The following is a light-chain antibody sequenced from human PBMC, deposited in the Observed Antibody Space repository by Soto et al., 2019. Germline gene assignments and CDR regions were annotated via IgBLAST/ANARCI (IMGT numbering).Light chain of an antibody. CDR2: GNT. CDR1: SSNLGSGYD. V-gene: IGLV1-40*01. J-gene: IGLJ1*01. Sequence: QSVLTQPPSVSGAPGQMVTISCTGSSSNLGSGYDVQRYQQLPGAAPKLLIYGNTNRPSGVPDRFSGSKSGTSASLDISGLQAEDEAEYFCQSYDNMVSPYNYVFGTGTKVTVL. CDR3: QSYDNMVSPYNYV.